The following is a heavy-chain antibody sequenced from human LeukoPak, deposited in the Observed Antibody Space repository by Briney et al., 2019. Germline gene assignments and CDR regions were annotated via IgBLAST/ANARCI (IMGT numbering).Heavy chain of an antibody. D-gene: IGHD4-17*01. CDR2: IIPIFGMK. V-gene: IGHV1-69*13. CDR3: ASTPGIDYGDILYFEH. CDR1: GGTFRKYG. J-gene: IGHJ4*02. Sequence: SVRVSCKASGGTFRKYGISWVRQAPGQGLEWMGGIIPIFGMKYLAQKLQGRVTITADESTSTVYMELRSLRSEDTAVYYCASTPGIDYGDILYFEHWGQGTLVTVSS.